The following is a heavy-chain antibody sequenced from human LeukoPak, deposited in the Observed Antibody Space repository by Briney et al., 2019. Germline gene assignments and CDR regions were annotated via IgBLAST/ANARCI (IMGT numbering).Heavy chain of an antibody. J-gene: IGHJ6*02. CDR1: GGTFSSYA. CDR2: MSPNSGDT. CDR3: ARAHRNYYGMDV. Sequence: ASVKVSCKASGGTFSSYAISWVRQATGQGLEWLGWMSPNSGDTGYAQKFQGRVTITRDTSASTAYMELSSLRSEDTAVYYCARAHRNYYGMDVWGRGTTVTVSS. D-gene: IGHD1-26*01. V-gene: IGHV1-8*03.